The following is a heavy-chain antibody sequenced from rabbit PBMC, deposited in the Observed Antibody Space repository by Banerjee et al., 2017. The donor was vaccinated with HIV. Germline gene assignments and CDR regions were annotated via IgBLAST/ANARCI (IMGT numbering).Heavy chain of an antibody. CDR1: GFDFSSYY. J-gene: IGHJ4*01. Sequence: QLKETGGGLVQPGGSLTLSCKASGFDFSSYYMSWVRQAPGKGLEWIGIIYAGKGSTDYASWVNGRFTISSDNAQNTVDLQMNSLTAADTATYFCAREGYSYDDYGDYAFNLWGQGTLVTVS. CDR2: IYAGKGST. D-gene: IGHD2-1*01. CDR3: AREGYSYDDYGDYAFNL. V-gene: IGHV1S7*01.